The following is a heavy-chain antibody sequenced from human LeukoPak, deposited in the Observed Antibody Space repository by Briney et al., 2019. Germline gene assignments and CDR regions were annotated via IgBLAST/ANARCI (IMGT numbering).Heavy chain of an antibody. J-gene: IGHJ4*02. CDR1: GYTFTSYD. CDR3: ARVARRGGVWWELDGGYYFDY. V-gene: IGHV1-8*01. D-gene: IGHD1-26*01. Sequence: ASVKVSCKASGYTFTSYDINWVRQATGQGLEWMGWMNPNSGNTGHAQKFQGRVTMTRNTSISTAYMELSSLRSEDTAVYYCARVARRGGVWWELDGGYYFDYWGQGTLVTVSS. CDR2: MNPNSGNT.